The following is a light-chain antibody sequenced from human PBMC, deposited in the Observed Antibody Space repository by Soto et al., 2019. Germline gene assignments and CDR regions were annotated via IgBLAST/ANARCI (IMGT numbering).Light chain of an antibody. CDR2: EVS. J-gene: IGLJ1*01. V-gene: IGLV2-14*01. Sequence: QSALTQPASVSGSPGQSITISCTGTSSDVGYYNYVSWYQQHPGKAPKVIIYEVSNRPSGVSDRFSGSKSGNTASLTISRLQTEDESDYFCSSYTPSITHVFPTGTKLTVL. CDR1: SSDVGYYNY. CDR3: SSYTPSITHV.